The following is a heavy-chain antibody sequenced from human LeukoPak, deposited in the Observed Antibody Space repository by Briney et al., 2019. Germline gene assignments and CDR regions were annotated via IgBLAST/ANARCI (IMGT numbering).Heavy chain of an antibody. V-gene: IGHV5-51*01. CDR1: GYTFTTYW. J-gene: IGHJ4*02. D-gene: IGHD6-13*01. Sequence: GESLKISCKGSGYTFTTYWIGWVRQMPGKGLEWMGIIYPGDSDPSYNPSFQGLVTISADKSINPAYLKRSTLNASDSAMYYCARHGVGSSWFGFDYWGQGTLVTVSS. CDR2: IYPGDSDP. CDR3: ARHGVGSSWFGFDY.